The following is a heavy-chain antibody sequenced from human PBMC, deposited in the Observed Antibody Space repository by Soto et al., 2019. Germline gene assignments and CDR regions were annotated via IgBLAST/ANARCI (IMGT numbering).Heavy chain of an antibody. J-gene: IGHJ4*02. V-gene: IGHV4-34*01. Sequence: SETLSLTCAVHGGSLSGYYWSWIRQPPGKGLEWIGYINHRGNTNYNPSLKSRVTISVDTSKNQFSLKLSSVTAADTAVYYCARDGYYYDSSGYYPDWGQGTLVTVSS. D-gene: IGHD3-22*01. CDR2: INHRGNT. CDR1: GGSLSGYY. CDR3: ARDGYYYDSSGYYPD.